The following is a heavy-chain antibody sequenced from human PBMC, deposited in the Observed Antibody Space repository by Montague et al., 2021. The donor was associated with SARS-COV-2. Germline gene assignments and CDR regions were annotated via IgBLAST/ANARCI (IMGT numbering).Heavy chain of an antibody. CDR1: GGSVSSGSYY. Sequence: SKTLSLTCTVSGGSVSSGSYYWSWIRQPPGKGLEWIGYIYYSGSTNYNPSLKSRVTISVDTSKNQFSLKLSSVTAADTAVYYCARDPWHITIFGVVTRYGMDVGGQGTTVTVSS. CDR2: IYYSGST. V-gene: IGHV4-61*01. J-gene: IGHJ6*02. D-gene: IGHD3-3*01. CDR3: ARDPWHITIFGVVTRYGMDV.